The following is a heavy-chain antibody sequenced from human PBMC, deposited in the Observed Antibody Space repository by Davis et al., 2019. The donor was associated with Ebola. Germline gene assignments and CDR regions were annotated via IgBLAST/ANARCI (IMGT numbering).Heavy chain of an antibody. J-gene: IGHJ4*02. Sequence: SVKVSCKASGDTFSSYAISWVRQAPGQGLEWMGGIIPIFGTANYAQKFQGRVTITADESTSTAYMELRSLRSDDTAMYYCARDSGYSYGSTGGYWGQGTLVIVSS. CDR2: IIPIFGTA. V-gene: IGHV1-69*13. CDR1: GDTFSSYA. CDR3: ARDSGYSYGSTGGY. D-gene: IGHD5-18*01.